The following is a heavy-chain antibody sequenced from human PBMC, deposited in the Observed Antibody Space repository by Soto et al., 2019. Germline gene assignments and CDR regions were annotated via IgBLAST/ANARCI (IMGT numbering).Heavy chain of an antibody. D-gene: IGHD4-17*01. CDR2: IYYSGST. Sequence: QVQLQESGPGLVKPSQTLSLTCTVSGGSISSGDYYWSWIRQPPGKGLEWIGYIYYSGSTYYNPFLKSRLTISVDTSKYQFSLKLSSVTAADTAVYYCAREGTTVTYYWFDPWGQGTLVTVSS. V-gene: IGHV4-30-4*01. CDR3: AREGTTVTYYWFDP. J-gene: IGHJ5*02. CDR1: GGSISSGDYY.